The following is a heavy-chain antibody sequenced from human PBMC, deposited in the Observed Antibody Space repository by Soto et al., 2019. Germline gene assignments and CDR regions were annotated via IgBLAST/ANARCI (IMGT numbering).Heavy chain of an antibody. J-gene: IGHJ1*01. CDR1: GGFLSESY. CDR2: INHVGGT. Sequence: ASETLSLTCAVYGGFLSESYWTWIRQPPGKGLEWIGEINHVGGTNYNPSLKSRVTMSVDTSQNQFSLRLISVTAADTAMYFCVRIRYQLPSSVLWREHWGQRTPVNVSS. CDR3: VRIRYQLPSSVLWREH. V-gene: IGHV4-34*01. D-gene: IGHD3-16*01.